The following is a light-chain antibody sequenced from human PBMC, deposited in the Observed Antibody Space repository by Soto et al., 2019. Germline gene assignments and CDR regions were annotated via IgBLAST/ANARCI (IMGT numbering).Light chain of an antibody. CDR2: LGS. CDR1: QSLLHSNGYNY. V-gene: IGKV2-28*01. Sequence: DIVMTQSPLSLPVTPGEPASIFCRSSQSLLHSNGYNYLDWYLQKPGQSPQLLIYLGSNRASGVTDRFSGSGSGTDFTLKISRVEAEDVGVYYCMQALQTPWTFGQGTKVEIK. CDR3: MQALQTPWT. J-gene: IGKJ1*01.